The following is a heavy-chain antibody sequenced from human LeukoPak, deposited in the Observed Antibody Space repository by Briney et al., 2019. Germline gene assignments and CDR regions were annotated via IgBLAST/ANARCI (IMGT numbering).Heavy chain of an antibody. J-gene: IGHJ5*02. V-gene: IGHV5-51*01. CDR1: GYSFTSYW. CDR2: IYPGGSDT. Sequence: GASLQISCDGSGYSFTSYWIAWLRPLPGKRLEGMVIIYPGGSDTRYSPSSQGQVTFSADKSISTAYLKWNCLKSSDTAMYYCAGHWKYSSGGPWFDPGGQGTLVTVSS. CDR3: AGHWKYSSGGPWFDP. D-gene: IGHD2-15*01.